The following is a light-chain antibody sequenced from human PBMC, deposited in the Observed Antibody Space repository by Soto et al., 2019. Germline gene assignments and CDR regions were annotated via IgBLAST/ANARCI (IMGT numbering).Light chain of an antibody. Sequence: QSALTQPASVSGSPGQSITISCTGTSSDVGGYNYVSWYQQQPGKAPKLMIYEVSKRPSGVPDRFSGSKSGNTASLTVSGLQDEDEADYYCNSYAGSNNWVFGGGTKLTVL. V-gene: IGLV2-8*01. CDR1: SSDVGGYNY. J-gene: IGLJ3*02. CDR3: NSYAGSNNWV. CDR2: EVS.